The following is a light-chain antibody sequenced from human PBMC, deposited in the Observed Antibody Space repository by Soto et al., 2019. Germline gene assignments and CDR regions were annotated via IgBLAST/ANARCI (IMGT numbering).Light chain of an antibody. V-gene: IGLV6-57*04. CDR2: EDD. CDR3: QSYDSAAFVV. Sequence: NFMLTQPHSVSGSPGKTVTISCTRSSGRIAINYVQWYQQRPGSVPTIVIYEDDQRLSGVPDRFSGSVDSSSNSASLIISGLKSEDEADYYCQSYDSAAFVVFGGGTKLTVL. J-gene: IGLJ2*01. CDR1: SGRIAINY.